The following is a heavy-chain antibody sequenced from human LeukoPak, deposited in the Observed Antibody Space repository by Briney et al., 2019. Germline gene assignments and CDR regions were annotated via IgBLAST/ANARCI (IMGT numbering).Heavy chain of an antibody. CDR1: GFTLSSYA. CDR3: AVHPGIAAAGALDY. D-gene: IGHD6-13*01. J-gene: IGHJ4*02. Sequence: GSLRLSCAASGFTLSSYAMSWVRQAPGKGLEWVSIVSGSGGSTDYANSVKGRFTISRDNSRNTLYLQMNRLRAEDTALYYCAVHPGIAAAGALDYWGQGTLVTVSS. CDR2: VSGSGGST. V-gene: IGHV3-23*01.